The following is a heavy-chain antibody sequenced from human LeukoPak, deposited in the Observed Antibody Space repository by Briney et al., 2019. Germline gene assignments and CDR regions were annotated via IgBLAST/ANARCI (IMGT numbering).Heavy chain of an antibody. Sequence: GASVKVSCMASGYTFTSYGISWVRQAPGQGLEWMGWISAYNGNTNYAQKLQGRVTMTTDTSTSTAYMELRSLRSDDTAVYYCARGPVHYITIFGVATGSLTEFDPWGQGTLVTVSS. CDR3: ARGPVHYITIFGVATGSLTEFDP. J-gene: IGHJ5*02. D-gene: IGHD3-3*01. CDR1: GYTFTSYG. V-gene: IGHV1-18*01. CDR2: ISAYNGNT.